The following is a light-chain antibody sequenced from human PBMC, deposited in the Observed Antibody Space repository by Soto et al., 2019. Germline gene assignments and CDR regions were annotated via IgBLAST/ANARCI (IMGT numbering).Light chain of an antibody. CDR2: RAS. V-gene: IGKV3-15*01. CDR3: QQSSDWPRT. CDR1: QSVSNR. J-gene: IGKJ1*01. Sequence: EIVMTQSPATLSVSPGERATLSCRASQSVSNRLAWYQQRPGQAPRLLIYRASARATGIPARFSGSGSGTEFTLTISSLQSEDFAIYYCQQSSDWPRTFRQGTKVEIK.